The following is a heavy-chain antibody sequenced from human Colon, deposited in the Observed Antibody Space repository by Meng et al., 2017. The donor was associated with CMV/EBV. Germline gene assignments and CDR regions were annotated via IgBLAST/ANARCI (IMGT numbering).Heavy chain of an antibody. CDR2: INHSGST. V-gene: IGHV4-34*01. CDR3: ASILFAAAAGGWGGY. D-gene: IGHD6-13*01. CDR1: GGSFSGYY. J-gene: IGHJ4*02. Sequence: VQLQQWGPGLLKPSETLSLTCAVYGGSFSGYYWSWIRQPPGKGLEWIGEINHSGSTNYNPSLKSRVTISVDTSKNQFSLKLSSVTAADTAVYYCASILFAAAAGGWGGYWGQGTLVTVSS.